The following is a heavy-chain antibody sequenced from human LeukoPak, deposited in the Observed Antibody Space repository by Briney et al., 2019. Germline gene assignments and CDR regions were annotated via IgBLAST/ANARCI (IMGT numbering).Heavy chain of an antibody. CDR3: ARDHNYAFDI. D-gene: IGHD5-24*01. Sequence: GSLRLSCVASRFTFSNYWMTWVRQAPGKGLERVANIKKDGGETYYMESVKGRFTISRDDAKNLLYLQMSSLRAEDTALYYCARDHNYAFDIWGQGTMVTVSS. V-gene: IGHV3-7*01. J-gene: IGHJ3*02. CDR2: IKKDGGET. CDR1: RFTFSNYW.